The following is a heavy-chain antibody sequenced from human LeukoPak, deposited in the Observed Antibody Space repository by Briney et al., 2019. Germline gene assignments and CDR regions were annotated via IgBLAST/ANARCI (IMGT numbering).Heavy chain of an antibody. J-gene: IGHJ4*02. CDR3: ARFEYSSSPGGYFDY. CDR1: GYSISSGYY. CDR2: IYHSGST. D-gene: IGHD6-6*01. Sequence: SETLSLTCAVSGYSISSGYYWGWIRQPPGKGLEWIGSIYHSGSTYYNPSLESRVTISVDTSKNQFSLKLSSVTAADTAVYYCARFEYSSSPGGYFDYWGQGTLVTVSS. V-gene: IGHV4-38-2*01.